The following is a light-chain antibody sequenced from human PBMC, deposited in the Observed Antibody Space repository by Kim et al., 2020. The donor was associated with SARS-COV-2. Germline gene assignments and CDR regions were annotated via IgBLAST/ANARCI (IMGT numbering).Light chain of an antibody. CDR2: DVT. CDR3: SSYTTSTTVV. Sequence: GQWITISCTGTSSDVGGYSYVSWYQHHPGIASKLMLYDVTKRPSGVSDRFSGSKSGNTASLTISGLQAEDEADYYCSSYTTSTTVVFGGGTKVTVL. J-gene: IGLJ3*02. V-gene: IGLV2-14*03. CDR1: SSDVGGYSY.